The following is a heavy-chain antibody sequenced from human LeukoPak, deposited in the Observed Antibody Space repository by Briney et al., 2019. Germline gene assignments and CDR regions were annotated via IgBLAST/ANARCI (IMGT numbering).Heavy chain of an antibody. CDR1: GFTFSNYD. Sequence: GGSLRLSCAASGFTFSNYDMHWVRQAPGKGLEWVAFIRYDGSSKYYIDSVKGRFTISRDNSKSTLYMQMNSLRGEDTAVYYCARAGYNWNEPLGYWGQGTLVTVSS. J-gene: IGHJ4*02. CDR2: IRYDGSSK. D-gene: IGHD1-1*01. V-gene: IGHV3-30*02. CDR3: ARAGYNWNEPLGY.